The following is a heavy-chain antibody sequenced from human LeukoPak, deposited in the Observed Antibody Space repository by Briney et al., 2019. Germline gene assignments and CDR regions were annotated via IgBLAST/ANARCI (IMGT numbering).Heavy chain of an antibody. CDR1: GFTVSSNY. Sequence: PGGSLRLSCAASGFTVSSNYMSWVRQAPGRGLEWVSVIYSGGSTYYADSVKGRFTISRDNSKNTLYLQMNSLRAEDTAVYYCATLYDSSGYYPPPIDYWGQGTLVTVSS. J-gene: IGHJ4*02. V-gene: IGHV3-53*01. CDR3: ATLYDSSGYYPPPIDY. D-gene: IGHD3-22*01. CDR2: IYSGGST.